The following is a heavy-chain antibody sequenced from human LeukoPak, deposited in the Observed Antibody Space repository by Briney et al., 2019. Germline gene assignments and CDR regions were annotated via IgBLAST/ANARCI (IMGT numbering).Heavy chain of an antibody. J-gene: IGHJ4*02. Sequence: GGSLRLSCAPFGFTFSGSAMHWVRQASGKGLEWVGRIRSKANSYATAYAASVKGRFTISRDDSKNTAYLQMNSLKTEDTAVYYCTRPSYDSSGYRPFDYWGQGTLVTVSS. CDR1: GFTFSGSA. CDR3: TRPSYDSSGYRPFDY. D-gene: IGHD3-22*01. CDR2: IRSKANSYAT. V-gene: IGHV3-73*01.